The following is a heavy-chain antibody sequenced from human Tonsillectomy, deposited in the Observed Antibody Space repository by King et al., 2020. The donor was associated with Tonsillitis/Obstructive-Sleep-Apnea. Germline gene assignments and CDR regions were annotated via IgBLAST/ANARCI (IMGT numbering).Heavy chain of an antibody. CDR1: GGTFSSYA. J-gene: IGHJ2*01. D-gene: IGHD2-2*01. CDR2: IIPILGIA. V-gene: IGHV1-69*04. Sequence: QLVQSGAEVKKPGSSVKVSCKASGGTFSSYAISWVRQAPGQGLEWMGRIIPILGIANYAQKFQGRVTITADKSTSTAYMELSSLRSEDTAVYYCAREWSCSSTSCSVRYWYFDLWGRGTLVTVSS. CDR3: AREWSCSSTSCSVRYWYFDL.